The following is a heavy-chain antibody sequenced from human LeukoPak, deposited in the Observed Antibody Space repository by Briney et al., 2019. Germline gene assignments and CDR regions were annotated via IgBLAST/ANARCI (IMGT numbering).Heavy chain of an antibody. CDR3: ARRPRDTSGYYLGAFHD. Sequence: GGSLRLSCAASGFTFTNYAMTWVRQAPGKGLEWVSVIGASGADTYYSDSVKGRFTVSRDNSQNTLFLHMGSLRAEDTAVYFCARRPRDTSGYYLGAFHDWGQGTTVTVSS. CDR1: GFTFTNYA. J-gene: IGHJ3*01. V-gene: IGHV3-23*01. CDR2: IGASGADT. D-gene: IGHD3-22*01.